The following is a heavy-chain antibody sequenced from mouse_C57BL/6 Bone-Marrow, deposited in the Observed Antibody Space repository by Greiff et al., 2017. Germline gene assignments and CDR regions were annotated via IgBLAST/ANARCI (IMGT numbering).Heavy chain of an antibody. CDR2: IHPNSGST. Sequence: VQLQQPGAELVKPGASVKLSCKASGYTFTSYWMHWVKQRPGQGLEWIGMIHPNSGSTNYNEKFKSKATLTVDKSSSTAYMQLSSLTSEDSAVYYCARSYKGGYFDYWGQGTTLTVSS. V-gene: IGHV1-64*01. CDR3: ARSYKGGYFDY. J-gene: IGHJ2*01. CDR1: GYTFTSYW. D-gene: IGHD1-1*01.